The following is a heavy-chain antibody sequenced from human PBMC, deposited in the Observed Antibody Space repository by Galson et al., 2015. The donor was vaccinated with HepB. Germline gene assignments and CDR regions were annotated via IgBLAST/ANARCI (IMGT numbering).Heavy chain of an antibody. D-gene: IGHD6-19*01. Sequence: SLRLSCAASGFTFSSSAIHWVCQASGKGLEWVGRIRSKASSHATAYTASLKGRFTISRDDSKNTAYLHMNSLKTEDTAVYYCARLGDLSGYSSLWGQGTLVTVSS. CDR1: GFTFSSSA. J-gene: IGHJ4*02. CDR2: IRSKASSHAT. CDR3: ARLGDLSGYSSL. V-gene: IGHV3-73*01.